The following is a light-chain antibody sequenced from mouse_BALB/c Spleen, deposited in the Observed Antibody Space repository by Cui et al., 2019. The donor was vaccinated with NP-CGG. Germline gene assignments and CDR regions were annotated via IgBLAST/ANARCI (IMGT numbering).Light chain of an antibody. CDR2: GIN. CDR1: TGAVTTSNY. V-gene: IGLV1*01. J-gene: IGLJ1*01. Sequence: QAVVTQESALTTSPGETVTLTCRSSTGAVTTSNYANWVQEKPDHLFTGLIGGINNRAPGVPARFSGSLIGDKAALTITGAQTEDEATYFCALWYSNHWVFGGGTKLTVL. CDR3: ALWYSNHWV.